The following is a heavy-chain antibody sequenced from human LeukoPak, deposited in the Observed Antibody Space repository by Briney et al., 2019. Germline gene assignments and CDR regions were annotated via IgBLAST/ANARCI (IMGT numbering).Heavy chain of an antibody. CDR2: FDSEDGET. D-gene: IGHD1-26*01. CDR1: GYTLTELS. CDR3: TILVGATHFDY. Sequence: ASVKVSCKVSGYTLTELSMHWVRQTPGKGLEWMGGFDSEDGETIYAQKFQGRVTMTEDTSTDTAYMEVSSLRSEDTALYYCTILVGATHFDYWGQGTLVTVSS. J-gene: IGHJ4*02. V-gene: IGHV1-24*01.